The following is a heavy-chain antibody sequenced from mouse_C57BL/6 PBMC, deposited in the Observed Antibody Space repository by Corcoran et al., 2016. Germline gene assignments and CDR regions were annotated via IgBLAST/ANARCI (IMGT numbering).Heavy chain of an antibody. CDR2: INPNNGGT. Sequence: EVQLQQSGPELVKPGASVKISCKASGYTFTDYYMNWVKQSHGKSLEWIGDINPNNGGTSYNQKFKGKATLTVDKSSSTAYMELRSLTSEDSAVYYCARGGSNDPYYYARDYWGQGTSVTVSS. CDR3: ARGGSNDPYYYARDY. V-gene: IGHV1-26*01. CDR1: GYTFTDYY. J-gene: IGHJ4*01. D-gene: IGHD2-12*01.